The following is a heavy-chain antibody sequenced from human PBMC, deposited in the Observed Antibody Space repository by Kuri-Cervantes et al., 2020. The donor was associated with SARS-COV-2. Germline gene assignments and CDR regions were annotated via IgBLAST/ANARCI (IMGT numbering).Heavy chain of an antibody. CDR3: ARSGRGYWRKCGMDV. CDR2: ISSSVITI. Sequence: GESLKISCAASGSTFSGYEMNWVRQAPGKGLEWVSYISSSVITIYYADSVKGRFTISRDNAKNPLYLQMNSLRAEDTAVYYCARSGRGYWRKCGMDVWGQGTTVTVSS. D-gene: IGHD2-15*01. J-gene: IGHJ6*02. V-gene: IGHV3-48*03. CDR1: GSTFSGYE.